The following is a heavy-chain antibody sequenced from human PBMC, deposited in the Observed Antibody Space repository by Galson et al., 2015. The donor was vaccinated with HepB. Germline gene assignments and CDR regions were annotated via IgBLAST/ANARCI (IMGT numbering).Heavy chain of an antibody. V-gene: IGHV1-69*13. CDR1: GGTFSSYA. CDR3: ARDSGGYSYGLQYYYGMDV. J-gene: IGHJ6*02. D-gene: IGHD5-18*01. CDR2: IIPIFGTA. Sequence: SVKVSCKASGGTFSSYAISWVRQAPGQGLEWMGGIIPIFGTANYAQKFQGRVTITADESTSTAYMELSSLRSEDTAVYYCARDSGGYSYGLQYYYGMDVWGQGTTVTVS.